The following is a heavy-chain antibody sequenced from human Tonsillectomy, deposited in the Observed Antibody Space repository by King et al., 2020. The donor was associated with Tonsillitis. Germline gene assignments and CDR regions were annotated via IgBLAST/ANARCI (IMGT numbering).Heavy chain of an antibody. V-gene: IGHV1-46*01. Sequence: QLVQSGAEVKKPGASVKVSCKASGYTFTSYYMHWVRQAPGQGLEWMGIINPSGDSTTYAQKFQGRVTLTRDTSTSTVYMELSSLRSEDTAVYYCARDFGTSGGYSTCPDYWGQGTLVTVSS. CDR3: ARDFGTSGGYSTCPDY. J-gene: IGHJ4*02. CDR2: INPSGDST. D-gene: IGHD1-26*01. CDR1: GYTFTSYY.